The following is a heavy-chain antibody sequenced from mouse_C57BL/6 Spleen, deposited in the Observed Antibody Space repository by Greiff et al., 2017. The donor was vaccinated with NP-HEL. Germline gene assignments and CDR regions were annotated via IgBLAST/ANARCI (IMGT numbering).Heavy chain of an antibody. CDR1: GFTFSDAW. CDR2: IRNKANNHAT. V-gene: IGHV6-6*01. CDR3: TRQYDYDAWFAY. D-gene: IGHD2-4*01. Sequence: VQLKQSGGGLVQPGGSMKLSCAASGFTFSDAWMDWVRQSPEKGLEWVAEIRNKANNHATYFAESVKGRFTISRDDSKSSVYLQMNSLRAEDTGIYYCTRQYDYDAWFAYWGQGTLVTVSA. J-gene: IGHJ3*01.